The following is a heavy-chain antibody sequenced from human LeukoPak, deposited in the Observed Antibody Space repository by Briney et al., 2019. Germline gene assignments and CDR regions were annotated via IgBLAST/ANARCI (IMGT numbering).Heavy chain of an antibody. J-gene: IGHJ4*02. CDR1: GFTFSSYA. V-gene: IGHV3-23*01. CDR2: ISGSGGST. Sequence: PGGSLRLSCAASGFTFSSYAMSCVRQAPGRGLEWVSSISGSGGSTYYADSVKGRFTISRDNSKDTLYLQMHSLRGEDTAVYFCAKDRDYDFWSGYYWDNWGQGTLVTVSS. D-gene: IGHD3-3*01. CDR3: AKDRDYDFWSGYYWDN.